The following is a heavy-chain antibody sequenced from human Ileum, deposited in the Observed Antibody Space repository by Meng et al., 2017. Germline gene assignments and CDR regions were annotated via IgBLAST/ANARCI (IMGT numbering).Heavy chain of an antibody. V-gene: IGHV6-1*01. CDR1: GDSVSGNSAA. CDR2: TYYRSRWSV. CDR3: ATWRYET. D-gene: IGHD5-12*01. J-gene: IGHJ5*02. Sequence: QVQLQQSGPGLVKPSQTLSLDWASSGDSVSGNSAAWNGIRQSPSRGLEWLGRTYYRSRWSVDYAVPLQSRITIKPDTSKNQVSLHLISVTPEDTAVYYCATWRYETWGQGTLVT.